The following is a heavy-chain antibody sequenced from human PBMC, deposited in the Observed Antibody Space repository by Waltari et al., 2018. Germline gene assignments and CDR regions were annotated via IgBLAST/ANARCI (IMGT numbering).Heavy chain of an antibody. CDR3: AKSLSGSYLLRFDP. D-gene: IGHD1-26*01. CDR1: GFMFSRYV. J-gene: IGHJ5*02. Sequence: EVPLVESGGGLVQPGGSLRLSCVASGFMFSRYVMRWVRQAPGRGWAGVEVIGGGGGCAGYAVAGKGLFTIHGDNSKNTRYLQMNSLRADDTAVYYCAKSLSGSYLLRFDPWGRAAQVTVSS. CDR2: IGGGGGCA. V-gene: IGHV3-23*04.